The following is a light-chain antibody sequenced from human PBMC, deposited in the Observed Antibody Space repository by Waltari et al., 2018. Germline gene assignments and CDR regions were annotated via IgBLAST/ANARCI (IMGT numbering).Light chain of an antibody. CDR1: QSPIHSDGDTY. CDR3: MQSKHWPYT. CDR2: KVS. Sequence: DVVMTQSPLSLHVTLGPPASTSCRSSQSPIHSDGDTYLSWFPQRPGQSPRRLIYKVSKRGSGVPDRFSGSGSGTDFTLKISRVEAEDVGVYYCMQSKHWPYTFGLGTKLEIK. J-gene: IGKJ2*01. V-gene: IGKV2-30*02.